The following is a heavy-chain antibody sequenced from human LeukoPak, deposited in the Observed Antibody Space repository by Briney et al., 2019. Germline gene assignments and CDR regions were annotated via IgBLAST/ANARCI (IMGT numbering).Heavy chain of an antibody. CDR1: GGSISSGGYS. V-gene: IGHV4-30-2*01. CDR3: ARDGMTTVTPLDL. CDR2: IYHSGST. Sequence: PSQTLSLTCAVSGGSISSGGYSWSWIRQPPGKGLEWIGYIYHSGSTYYNPSLKSRVTISVDRSKNQFSLKLSSVTAADTAVYYCARDGMTTVTPLDLWGRGTLVTVSS. D-gene: IGHD4-11*01. J-gene: IGHJ2*01.